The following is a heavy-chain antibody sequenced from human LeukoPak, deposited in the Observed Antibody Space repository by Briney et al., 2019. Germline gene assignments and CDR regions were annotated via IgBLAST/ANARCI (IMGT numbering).Heavy chain of an antibody. J-gene: IGHJ3*02. CDR1: GGSISSNSYY. V-gene: IGHV4-39*07. CDR2: IYYSGST. D-gene: IGHD3-16*02. Sequence: TSETLSLTCTVSGGSISSNSYYWGWIRQPPGKGLEWIGSIYYSGSTYYKSSLKSRVTISVDTSKNQFSLKLSSVTAADTAVYYCARDQGYYDYVWGSYRFGAFDIWGQGTMVTVSS. CDR3: ARDQGYYDYVWGSYRFGAFDI.